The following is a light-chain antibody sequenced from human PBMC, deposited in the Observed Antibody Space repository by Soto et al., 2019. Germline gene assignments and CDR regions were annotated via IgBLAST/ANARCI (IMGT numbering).Light chain of an antibody. Sequence: QSALTQPASVSGSPGQSITISCTGTSSDVGGYNYVSWYQQHPGKAPKLMIYEVSNRPSGVSNRFSGSKSGNTASLTISGLQAEDEADYYFSSYTSSSTDVFGTGTKVTVL. CDR2: EVS. V-gene: IGLV2-14*01. CDR1: SSDVGGYNY. CDR3: SSYTSSSTDV. J-gene: IGLJ1*01.